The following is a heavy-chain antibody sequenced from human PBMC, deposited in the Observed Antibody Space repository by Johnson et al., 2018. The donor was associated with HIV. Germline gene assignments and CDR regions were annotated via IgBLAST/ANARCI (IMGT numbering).Heavy chain of an antibody. CDR2: INWNGGST. CDR1: GFTFDDYG. J-gene: IGHJ3*01. CDR3: ARYSGSCHAFDF. V-gene: IGHV3-20*04. Sequence: EMQLVESGGGVVQPGRSLRLSCAASGFTFDDYGMSWVRQAPGKGLEWVSGINWNGGSTGYADSVKGRFTISRDNAKNSLYLQMNSLRAEDTALYYCARYSGSCHAFDFWGQGTMVTVSS. D-gene: IGHD1-26*01.